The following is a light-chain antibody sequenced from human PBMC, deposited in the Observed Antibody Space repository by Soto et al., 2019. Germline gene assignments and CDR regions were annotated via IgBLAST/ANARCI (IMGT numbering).Light chain of an antibody. CDR1: QFVSTN. CDR2: SAS. J-gene: IGKJ4*01. V-gene: IGKV3-15*01. Sequence: EVVMTQSPATLSVSPGERATLSCRASQFVSTNLAWYQQKPGQAPRLLIYSASTRATGIPARFSGSGSGTEFTLTISSLQSEDSAVYYCQQFNNWPPLTLGGGIKVEIK. CDR3: QQFNNWPPLT.